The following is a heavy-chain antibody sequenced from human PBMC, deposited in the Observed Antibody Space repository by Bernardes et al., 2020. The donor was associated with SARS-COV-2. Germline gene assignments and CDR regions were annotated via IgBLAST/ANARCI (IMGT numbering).Heavy chain of an antibody. J-gene: IGHJ6*03. V-gene: IGHV4-59*01. CDR1: GGTISSYY. Sequence: SEPLSLSCTVSGGTISSYYWSWIRQPPGKGLEWIGYIYYSGSTNYNPSLKSRVTISVDTSKNQFSLKLSSVTAADTAVYYCARSKVQLPYYYYYYMDVWGKGTTVTVSS. CDR2: IYYSGST. CDR3: ARSKVQLPYYYYYYMDV. D-gene: IGHD2-2*01.